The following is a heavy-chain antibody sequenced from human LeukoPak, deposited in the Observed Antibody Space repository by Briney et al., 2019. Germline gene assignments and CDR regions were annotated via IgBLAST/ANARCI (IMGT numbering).Heavy chain of an antibody. Sequence: PGGSLRLSCAASGFTFSSYGMHWVRQAPGKGLEWVAFIRCDGSNKYYADSVKGRFAISRDNSKNTLYLQMNSLRAEDTAVYYCAKDKGASIAARPLDYWGQGTLVTVSS. D-gene: IGHD6-6*01. V-gene: IGHV3-30*02. J-gene: IGHJ4*02. CDR2: IRCDGSNK. CDR3: AKDKGASIAARPLDY. CDR1: GFTFSSYG.